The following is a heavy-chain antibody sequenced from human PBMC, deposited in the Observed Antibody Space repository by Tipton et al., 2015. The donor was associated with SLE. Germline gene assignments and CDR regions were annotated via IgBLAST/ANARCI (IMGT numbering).Heavy chain of an antibody. J-gene: IGHJ4*01. CDR1: GGSISSSPYY. CDR2: IYYSGST. D-gene: IGHD1-26*01. CDR3: AIPTVGATGGFDS. Sequence: TLSLTCSVSGGSISSSPYYWGWIRQPPGKGLEWIASIYYSGSTYYNPSLKSRVTISVDTSRNQFSLKLTSVTAADTAVYYCAIPTVGATGGFDSWGHGTLVIVSS. V-gene: IGHV4-39*07.